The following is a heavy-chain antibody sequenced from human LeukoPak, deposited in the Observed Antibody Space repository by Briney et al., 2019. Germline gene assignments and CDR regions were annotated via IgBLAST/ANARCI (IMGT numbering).Heavy chain of an antibody. CDR1: GFSFSSYG. J-gene: IGHJ4*02. D-gene: IGHD3-9*01. V-gene: IGHV3-7*03. Sequence: GGSLRLSCAASGFSFSSYGMSWVRQAPGKGLEWVANIKQDGSQKYYVDSVKGRFTISRDNAKNSLYLQMNSLRVEDTAVYYCVRGLGTGSYWGQGTLVTVSP. CDR2: IKQDGSQK. CDR3: VRGLGTGSY.